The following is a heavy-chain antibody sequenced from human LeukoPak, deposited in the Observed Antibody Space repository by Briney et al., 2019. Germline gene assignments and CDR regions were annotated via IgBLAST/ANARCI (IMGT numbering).Heavy chain of an antibody. V-gene: IGHV4-34*01. J-gene: IGHJ5*02. Sequence: PSETLSLTCAVSGGSFSGYYWSWIRQPPGKGLEWIGEINHSGSTNYNPSLKSRVTISVDTSKNQFSLKLSPVTAADTAVYYCARVGISSDSNWFDPWGQGTLVTVSS. D-gene: IGHD6-6*01. CDR3: ARVGISSDSNWFDP. CDR1: GGSFSGYY. CDR2: INHSGST.